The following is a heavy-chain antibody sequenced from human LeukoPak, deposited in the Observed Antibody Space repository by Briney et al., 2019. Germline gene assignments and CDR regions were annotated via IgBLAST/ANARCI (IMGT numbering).Heavy chain of an antibody. CDR3: ARPGIVGATSAFDI. CDR1: GYSFTTYW. CDR2: IYPGDSDT. V-gene: IGHV5-51*01. Sequence: KGGESLKISCKCSGYSFTTYWIGWVRQMPGKGLKWMGIIYPGDSDTRYSPSFQGQVTISADKSISTAYLQWSSLKASDTAIYYCARPGIVGATSAFDIWGQGTMVTVSS. D-gene: IGHD1-26*01. J-gene: IGHJ3*02.